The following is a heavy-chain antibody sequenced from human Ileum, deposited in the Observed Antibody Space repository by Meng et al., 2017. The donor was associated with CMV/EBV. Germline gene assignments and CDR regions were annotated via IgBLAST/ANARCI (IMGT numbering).Heavy chain of an antibody. CDR2: IYSGGST. Sequence: GESLKISCAASGFTVSSNYMSWVRQAPGKGLEWVSVIYSGGSTYYADSVKGRFTISRDNSKNTLYLQMNSLRAEDTAVYYCARSTQRFHYCGQGTLVTVSS. CDR1: GFTVSSNY. V-gene: IGHV3-53*01. CDR3: ARSTQRFHY. J-gene: IGHJ4*02. D-gene: IGHD1-1*01.